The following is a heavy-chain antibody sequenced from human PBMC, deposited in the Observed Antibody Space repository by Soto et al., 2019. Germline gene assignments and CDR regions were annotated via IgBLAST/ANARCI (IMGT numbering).Heavy chain of an antibody. J-gene: IGHJ5*02. CDR3: ARRVHIKKVITQDNWFAP. D-gene: IGHD3-10*01. CDR1: GGSVTTYY. Sequence: SETLSLTCTVSGGSVTTYYWSWIRQPPGKGLEWIGYASYTGNTNYNPTLKSRATISLDTSKNQFSLKLSSVTAADSAVYYCARRVHIKKVITQDNWFAPCGQGNRVTVSS. CDR2: ASYTGNT. V-gene: IGHV4-59*08.